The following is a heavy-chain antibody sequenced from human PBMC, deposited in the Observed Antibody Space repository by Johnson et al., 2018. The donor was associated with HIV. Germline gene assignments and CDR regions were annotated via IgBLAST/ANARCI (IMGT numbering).Heavy chain of an antibody. CDR3: ARHAGGDFTYGLFQH. D-gene: IGHD4-17*01. CDR1: GFTSADYG. V-gene: IGHV3-33*05. J-gene: IGHJ1*01. CDR2: IAHDESIT. Sequence: QVQLVESGGGVVQPGGSLRLSCAASGFTSADYGMHWVRQPPGKGLEWVAFIAHDESITHYADSLKGRFTIFRDNAKNSLYIQMSGLREEDTALYYCARHAGGDFTYGLFQHWGRGTLVTVSS.